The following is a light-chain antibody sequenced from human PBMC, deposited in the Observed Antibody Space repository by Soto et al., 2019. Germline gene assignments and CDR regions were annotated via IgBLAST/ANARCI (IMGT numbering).Light chain of an antibody. CDR3: QQLNSYPLT. CDR2: AAS. J-gene: IGKJ4*01. Sequence: DIQLTQSPSFLSASVGDRVTITCRASQGISSYLAWYQQKPGKAPKLLIYAASTLQSGVPSRFSGSGSGTEFTLTIRSLPPEAFATYSCQQLNSYPLTFGGATKVDI. V-gene: IGKV1-9*01. CDR1: QGISSY.